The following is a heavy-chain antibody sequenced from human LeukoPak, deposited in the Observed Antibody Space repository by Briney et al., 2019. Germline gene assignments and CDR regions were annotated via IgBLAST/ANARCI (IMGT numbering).Heavy chain of an antibody. Sequence: PGGSLRLSCAASGFTPGSYAMSWVRQAPGEGLEWVSTSRGSGRGTYYADSVKGRFTVSRDNSKNTLYLQMSSLRTEDTAVYYCAKDGSMDVWGQGTTVTVSS. J-gene: IGHJ6*02. CDR3: AKDGSMDV. CDR1: GFTPGSYA. V-gene: IGHV3-23*01. CDR2: SRGSGRGT.